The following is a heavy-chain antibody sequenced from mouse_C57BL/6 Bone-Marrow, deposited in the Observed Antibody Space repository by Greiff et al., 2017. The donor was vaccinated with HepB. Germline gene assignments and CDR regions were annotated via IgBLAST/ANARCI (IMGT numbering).Heavy chain of an antibody. J-gene: IGHJ3*01. Sequence: VQLKESGPELVKPGASVKISCKASGYTFTDYYMNWVKQSHGKSLEWIGDINPNNGGTSYNQKFKGKATLTVDKSSSTAYMELRSLTSEDSAVYYCARGFLFAYWGQGTLVTVSA. CDR2: INPNNGGT. V-gene: IGHV1-26*01. CDR3: ARGFLFAY. CDR1: GYTFTDYY.